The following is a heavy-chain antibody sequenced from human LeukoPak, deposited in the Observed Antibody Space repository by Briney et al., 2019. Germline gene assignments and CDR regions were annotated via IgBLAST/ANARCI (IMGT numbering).Heavy chain of an antibody. CDR1: GGSISSGGYY. D-gene: IGHD2-2*01. V-gene: IGHV4-31*03. J-gene: IGHJ6*02. Sequence: SQTLSLTCTVSGGSISSGGYYWSWIRQHPGKGLEWIGYIYYSGSTYYNPSLKSRVTISVDTSKNQFSLKLSSVTAADTAVYYCARGSWEIVVVPAALKFYYYGMDVWGQGTTVTVSS. CDR3: ARGSWEIVVVPAALKFYYYGMDV. CDR2: IYYSGST.